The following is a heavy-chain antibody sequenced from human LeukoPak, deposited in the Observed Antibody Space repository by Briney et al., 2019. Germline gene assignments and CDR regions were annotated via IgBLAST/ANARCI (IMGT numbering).Heavy chain of an antibody. CDR3: ARGGDGYKLDY. J-gene: IGHJ4*02. CDR2: INWNGGST. Sequence: GGSLRLSCAASGFTFDDYGMSWVRQAPGKGLEWVSGINWNGGSTGYADSVKGRFTISRDNSKNTLYLQMNSLRAEDTAVYYCARGGDGYKLDYWGQGTLVTVSS. V-gene: IGHV3-20*04. D-gene: IGHD5-24*01. CDR1: GFTFDDYG.